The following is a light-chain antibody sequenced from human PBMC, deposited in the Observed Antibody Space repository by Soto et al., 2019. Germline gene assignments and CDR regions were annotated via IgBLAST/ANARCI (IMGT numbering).Light chain of an antibody. Sequence: EIVMTQSPAILSVSPGERATLFCMASQSVRSNFLAWYQQKPGQAPRLLIHGASTRATGVPARFSGSGSGTEFTLTISSLQSEDFAVYYCQQYSAWPLTFGGGTRVEIK. J-gene: IGKJ4*01. CDR3: QQYSAWPLT. CDR1: QSVRSN. CDR2: GAS. V-gene: IGKV3-15*01.